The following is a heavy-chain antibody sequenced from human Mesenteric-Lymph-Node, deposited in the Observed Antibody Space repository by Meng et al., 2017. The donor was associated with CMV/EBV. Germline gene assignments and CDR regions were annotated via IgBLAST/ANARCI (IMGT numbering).Heavy chain of an antibody. V-gene: IGHV6-1*01. CDR3: ASRMLDY. D-gene: IGHD2-8*01. J-gene: IGHJ4*02. CDR2: TYYRSKWYN. CDR1: GDSVSGNGAA. Sequence: LTCAIDGDSVSGNGAAWNWIRQSPSRGLEWLGRTYYRSKWYNEYAESVKSRITISPDTSKNQFSLQLNSVTPEDTAVYYCASRMLDYWGQGTLVTVSS.